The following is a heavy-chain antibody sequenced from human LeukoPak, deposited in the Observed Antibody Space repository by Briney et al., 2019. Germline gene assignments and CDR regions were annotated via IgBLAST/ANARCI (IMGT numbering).Heavy chain of an antibody. D-gene: IGHD3-3*01. Sequence: GGSLRLSCAASGFTFSDFGMHWVRQAPGKGLEWVAFIAYDGSKKYYAESVKGRSTISRDDSRNTLYLQMSGLKTEDTAVYYCAKNHKAVTNSGVPSQGYWGQGTLVTVSS. CDR2: IAYDGSKK. V-gene: IGHV3-30*19. CDR1: GFTFSDFG. CDR3: AKNHKAVTNSGVPSQGY. J-gene: IGHJ4*02.